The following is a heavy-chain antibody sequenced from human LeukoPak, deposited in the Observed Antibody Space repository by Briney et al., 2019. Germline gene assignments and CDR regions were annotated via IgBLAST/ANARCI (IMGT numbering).Heavy chain of an antibody. V-gene: IGHV4-59*01. Sequence: SETLSLTCTVSGGSINNYFWSWVRQTPAKGVERVGYISHSGTTKYNPSLKSRVSLSVDTSESKFSLRLSSVTAADTAVYYCARSPDLHHSLPRFDSWGQGTRVTVSS. CDR2: ISHSGTT. CDR3: ARSPDLHHSLPRFDS. CDR1: GGSINNYF. D-gene: IGHD1-14*01. J-gene: IGHJ4*02.